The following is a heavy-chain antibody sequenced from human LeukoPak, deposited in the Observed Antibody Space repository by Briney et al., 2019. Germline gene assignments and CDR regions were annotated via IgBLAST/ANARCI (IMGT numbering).Heavy chain of an antibody. Sequence: PGGSLRLLCAASGFTFSSYSMNGVREAPGKGLEWVSSISSSSSYIYYADSVKGRFTISRDNAKNSLYLQMNSLRAEDTAVYYCAREDDSSGYYHFDYWGQGTLVTVSS. CDR2: ISSSSSYI. CDR3: AREDDSSGYYHFDY. V-gene: IGHV3-21*01. CDR1: GFTFSSYS. J-gene: IGHJ4*02. D-gene: IGHD3-22*01.